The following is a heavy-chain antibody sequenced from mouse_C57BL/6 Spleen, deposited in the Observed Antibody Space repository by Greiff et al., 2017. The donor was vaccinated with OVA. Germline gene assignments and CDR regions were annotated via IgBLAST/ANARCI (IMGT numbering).Heavy chain of an antibody. CDR1: GYTFTSYW. CDR2: IHPSDSDT. V-gene: IGHV1-74*01. Sequence: QVQLQQPGAELVKPGASVKVSCKASGYTFTSYWMHWVKQRPGQGLEWIGMIHPSDSDTNYNQKFKGKPTLTVDKSSSTAYMQLSSQTSEDSAVYYCAIGGPFYDYDVSQFAYWGQGTLVTVSA. D-gene: IGHD2-4*01. CDR3: AIGGPFYDYDVSQFAY. J-gene: IGHJ3*01.